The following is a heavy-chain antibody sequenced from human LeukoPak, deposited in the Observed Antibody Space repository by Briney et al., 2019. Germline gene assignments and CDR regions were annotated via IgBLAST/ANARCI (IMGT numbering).Heavy chain of an antibody. CDR3: ARHIGGVDYY. CDR1: GGSISSSSYY. CDR2: IYYSGST. D-gene: IGHD2-8*01. V-gene: IGHV4-39*01. Sequence: PSETLSLTCAVPGGSISSSSYYWGWIRQPPGKGLEWIGSIYYSGSTNYNPSLKSRVTISVDTSKNQFSLKLSSVTAADTAMYYCARHIGGVDYYWGQGALVTVSS. J-gene: IGHJ4*02.